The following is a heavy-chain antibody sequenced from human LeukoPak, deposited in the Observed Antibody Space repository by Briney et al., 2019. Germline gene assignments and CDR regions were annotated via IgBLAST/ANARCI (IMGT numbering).Heavy chain of an antibody. J-gene: IGHJ4*02. Sequence: ETGGSLRPSCAASGFTFSSYSMNWVRQAPGKGLEWVSSISSSSSYIYYADSVKGRFTISRDNAKNSLYLQMNSLRAEDTAVYYCAREDTAMVTSLRHFDYWGQGTLVTVSS. CDR1: GFTFSSYS. V-gene: IGHV3-21*01. CDR2: ISSSSSYI. CDR3: AREDTAMVTSLRHFDY. D-gene: IGHD5-18*01.